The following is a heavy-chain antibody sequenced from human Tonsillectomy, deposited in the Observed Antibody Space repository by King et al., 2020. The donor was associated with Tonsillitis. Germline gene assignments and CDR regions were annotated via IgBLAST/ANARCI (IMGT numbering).Heavy chain of an antibody. J-gene: IGHJ6*02. V-gene: IGHV3-9*01. CDR2: ISWNSGRI. CDR1: GFTFDNYA. Sequence: VQLVESGGGLVQPGRSLRLSCSASGFTFDNYAMHWVRQAPGKGLEWVSAISWNSGRIADADSVKGRFTISRDNAKNSLYLQMTSLRAEDTALYYCAKDLGEGSGSYYYGMDVWGQGTTVTVSS. D-gene: IGHD3-10*01. CDR3: AKDLGEGSGSYYYGMDV.